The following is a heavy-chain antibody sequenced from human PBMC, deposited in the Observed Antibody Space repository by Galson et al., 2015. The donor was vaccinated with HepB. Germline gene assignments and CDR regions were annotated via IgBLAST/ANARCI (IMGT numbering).Heavy chain of an antibody. Sequence: SVKVSCKASGYSFSSYGVSWVRQAPGQGLEWMGWISVYNTNTNYAQKLQGRVTMTTDTSTSTAYMGLRSLRSDDTAVYYCARARYSSSPPDYWGQGTLVTVSS. V-gene: IGHV1-18*01. D-gene: IGHD6-6*01. CDR2: ISVYNTNT. J-gene: IGHJ4*02. CDR1: GYSFSSYG. CDR3: ARARYSSSPPDY.